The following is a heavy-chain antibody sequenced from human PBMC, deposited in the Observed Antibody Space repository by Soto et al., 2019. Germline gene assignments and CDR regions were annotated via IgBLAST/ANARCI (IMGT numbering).Heavy chain of an antibody. CDR2: IGGRGETYAT. J-gene: IGHJ4*02. CDR1: GFTLGASA. CDR3: SRDDSAWFFN. V-gene: IGHV3-73*02. D-gene: IGHD3-9*01. Sequence: EVQLVESGGGLVQPGGSLKLSCAPPGFTLGASALQWVRQLSGKGLEWLGRIGGRGETYATTYAASVKGRFTICKDDSKKTDYLQMNSLESEDTAVYYCSRDDSAWFFNWGRGTLVTVSS.